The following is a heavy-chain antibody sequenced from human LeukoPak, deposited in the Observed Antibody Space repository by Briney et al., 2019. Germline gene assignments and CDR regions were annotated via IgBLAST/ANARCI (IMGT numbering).Heavy chain of an antibody. J-gene: IGHJ4*02. V-gene: IGHV3-48*01. CDR1: GFTFSSYW. D-gene: IGHD3-22*01. CDR3: ARDRRDSSGYYPLDY. CDR2: ISSSSSTI. Sequence: AGSLRLSCAASGFTFSSYWMSWVRQAPGKGLEWVSYISSSSSTIYYADSVKGRFTISRDNAKNSLYLQMNSLRAEDTAVYYCARDRRDSSGYYPLDYWGQGTLVTVSS.